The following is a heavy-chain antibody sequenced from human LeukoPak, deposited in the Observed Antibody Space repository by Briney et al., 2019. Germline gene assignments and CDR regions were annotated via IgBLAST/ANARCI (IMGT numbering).Heavy chain of an antibody. D-gene: IGHD3-10*01. CDR1: GFTFSRYA. V-gene: IGHV3-23*01. CDR2: ISGSGGRT. Sequence: GGSLRLSCAASGFTFSRYAMSWVRQAPGRGLEWVSAISGSGGRTYYADSVKGRFTISRDNSKNTLYLQMNSLRAGDTAVYYCAKMVRRVIVDAFDIWGQGTMVTVPS. CDR3: AKMVRRVIVDAFDI. J-gene: IGHJ3*02.